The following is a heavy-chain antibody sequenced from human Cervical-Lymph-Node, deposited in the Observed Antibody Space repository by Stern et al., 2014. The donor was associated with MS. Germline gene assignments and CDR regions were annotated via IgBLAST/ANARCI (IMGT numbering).Heavy chain of an antibody. V-gene: IGHV4-59*01. Sequence: VQLVESGPGLVKPSETLSLTCTVSGGSISSYYWSWIRQPPGKGLEWIGYIYYSGSTNYNPSLKSRVTISVDTSKNQFSLKLSSVTAADTAVYYCARDRDYFDYWGQGTLVTVSS. J-gene: IGHJ4*02. CDR1: GGSISSYY. CDR2: IYYSGST. CDR3: ARDRDYFDY.